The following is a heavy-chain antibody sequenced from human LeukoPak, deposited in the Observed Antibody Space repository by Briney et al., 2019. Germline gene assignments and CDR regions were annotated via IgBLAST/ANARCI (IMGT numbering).Heavy chain of an antibody. CDR3: ARDQPRERWLQLPDAFDI. D-gene: IGHD5-24*01. CDR1: GYTLTELS. Sequence: ASVKVSCKVSGYTLTELSMHWVRQAPGKGLEWMGGFDPEDGETIYAQKFQGRVTMTEDTSTDTAYMELSSLRSEDTAVYYCARDQPRERWLQLPDAFDIWGQGTMVTVSS. CDR2: FDPEDGET. V-gene: IGHV1-24*01. J-gene: IGHJ3*02.